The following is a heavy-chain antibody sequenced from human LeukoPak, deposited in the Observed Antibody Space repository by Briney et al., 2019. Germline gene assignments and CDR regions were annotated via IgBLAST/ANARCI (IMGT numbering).Heavy chain of an antibody. CDR1: GGSISGFY. V-gene: IGHV4-59*12. J-gene: IGHJ5*02. D-gene: IGHD2-2*01. CDR2: IYYTGST. CDR3: ARLRYLGYCSSTSCYP. Sequence: SETLSLTCTVSGGSISGFYWSWIRQPPGKGLEWIGYIYYTGSTNYNPSLKSRVTISVDTSKNQFSLKLGSVTAADTAVYYCARLRYLGYCSSTSCYPWGQGTLVTVSS.